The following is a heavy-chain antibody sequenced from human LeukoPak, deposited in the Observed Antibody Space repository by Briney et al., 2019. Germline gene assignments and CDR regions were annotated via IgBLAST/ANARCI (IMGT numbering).Heavy chain of an antibody. CDR1: GFTFSSYE. CDR3: ARGGAYCGGDCYSGTDY. V-gene: IGHV3-48*03. Sequence: GGSLRLSCAASGFTFSSYEMNWVRQAPGKGLEWVSYISSSGSTIYYADSVKGRFTISRDNAKNSLYLQMNSLRAEDTAVYYCARGGAYCGGDCYSGTDYWGQGTLVTVSS. D-gene: IGHD2-21*02. J-gene: IGHJ4*02. CDR2: ISSSGSTI.